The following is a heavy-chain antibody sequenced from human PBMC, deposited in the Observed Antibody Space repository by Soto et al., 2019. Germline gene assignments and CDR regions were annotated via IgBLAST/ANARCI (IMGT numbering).Heavy chain of an antibody. D-gene: IGHD3-22*01. Sequence: EVQLVQSGAEVKKPGESLRISCKGSGYSFTSYWISWVRQMPGKGLEWMGKIDPSDSYTNYSPSFQGHVTISADKSISTAYLQWSSLKASDTAMYYCARHRATMSYYYYGMDVWGQGTTVTVSS. CDR1: GYSFTSYW. V-gene: IGHV5-10-1*01. CDR3: ARHRATMSYYYYGMDV. J-gene: IGHJ6*02. CDR2: IDPSDSYT.